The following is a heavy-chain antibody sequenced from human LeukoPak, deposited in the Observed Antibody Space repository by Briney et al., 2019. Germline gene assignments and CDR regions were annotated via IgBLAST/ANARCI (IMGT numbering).Heavy chain of an antibody. CDR1: GFTFSSYW. J-gene: IGHJ4*02. CDR2: IKQDGSEK. Sequence: GGSLRLSCAASGFTFSSYWMSWVRQAPGKGLEWVANIKQDGSEKNYVDSVKGRFTISRDNAKNSLYLQMNSLRAEDTAVYYCARDLHYYDSSGYLYWGQGTLVTVSS. CDR3: ARDLHYYDSSGYLY. V-gene: IGHV3-7*01. D-gene: IGHD3-22*01.